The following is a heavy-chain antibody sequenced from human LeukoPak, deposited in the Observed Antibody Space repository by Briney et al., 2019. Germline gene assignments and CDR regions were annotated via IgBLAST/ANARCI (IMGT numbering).Heavy chain of an antibody. J-gene: IGHJ4*02. CDR1: GGSIGSYY. CDR3: ARESRDGYSLDFDY. CDR2: IYYSGST. V-gene: IGHV4-59*12. Sequence: SETLSLTCTVSGGSIGSYYWSWIRQPPGKGLEWIGYIYYSGSTNYNPSLKSRVTISVDTSKNQFSLKLSSVTAADTAVYYCARESRDGYSLDFDYWGQGTLVTVSS. D-gene: IGHD5-24*01.